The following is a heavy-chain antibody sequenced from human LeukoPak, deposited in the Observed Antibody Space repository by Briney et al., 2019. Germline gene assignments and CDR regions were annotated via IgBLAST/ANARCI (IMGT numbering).Heavy chain of an antibody. CDR3: ARRYCSGGSCYYFDY. D-gene: IGHD2-15*01. CDR1: GYSFTSYW. Sequence: GESLKISCKGSGYSFTSYWIGWVRQMPGKGLEWMGIIYPGDSNTKYSPSFKGQVTISADRSISTAYLQWSGLRASDTAMYYCARRYCSGGSCYYFDYWGQGTLVTVSS. J-gene: IGHJ4*02. CDR2: IYPGDSNT. V-gene: IGHV5-51*01.